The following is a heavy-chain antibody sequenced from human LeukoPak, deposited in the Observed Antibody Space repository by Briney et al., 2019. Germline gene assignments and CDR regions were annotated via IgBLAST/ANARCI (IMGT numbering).Heavy chain of an antibody. V-gene: IGHV1-69*13. J-gene: IGHJ5*02. CDR2: IIPIFGTA. Sequence: GASVKVSCKASGGTFSSYAITWVRQAPGQGLEWMGGIIPIFGTANYAQKFQGRVTITADDSTTTAYMELRSLRSEDTAVYYCARAAYSSSWYFWFDPWGQGTLVTVSS. CDR3: ARAAYSSSWYFWFDP. D-gene: IGHD6-13*01. CDR1: GGTFSSYA.